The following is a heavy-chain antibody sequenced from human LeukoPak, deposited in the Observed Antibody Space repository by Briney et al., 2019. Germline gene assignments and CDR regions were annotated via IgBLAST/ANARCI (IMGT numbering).Heavy chain of an antibody. V-gene: IGHV3-7*01. CDR2: IKQDGSEK. D-gene: IGHD4-17*01. Sequence: PGGSLRLSCAASGFTFSSYWMSWVRQAPGKGLEWVANIKQDGSEKYYVDSVKGRFTISRDNAKNSLYLQMNSLRAEDTAVYYCARDSTVTTYYYYYYYMDVWGKGTTVTVSS. CDR1: GFTFSSYW. J-gene: IGHJ6*03. CDR3: ARDSTVTTYYYYYYYMDV.